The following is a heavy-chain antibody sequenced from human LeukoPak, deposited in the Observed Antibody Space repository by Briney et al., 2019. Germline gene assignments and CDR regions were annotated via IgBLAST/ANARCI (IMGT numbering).Heavy chain of an antibody. Sequence: GGSLRLSCAASGFTVSSNHMSWVRQAPGKGLEWVSVIYSGGSTYYADSVKGRFTISRDNSKNTLYLQMNSLRAEDTAVYYCARGKNGYGEIIDYWGQGTLVAVSS. CDR2: IYSGGST. D-gene: IGHD4-17*01. V-gene: IGHV3-53*01. CDR3: ARGKNGYGEIIDY. CDR1: GFTVSSNH. J-gene: IGHJ4*02.